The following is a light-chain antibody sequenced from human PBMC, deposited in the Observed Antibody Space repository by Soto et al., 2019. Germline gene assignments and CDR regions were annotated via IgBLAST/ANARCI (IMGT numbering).Light chain of an antibody. V-gene: IGLV1-47*01. J-gene: IGLJ1*01. CDR3: AAWDDSLSGYV. Sequence: QSVLTQPPSASGTPGQRVTISCSGSSSNIGSNYVYWYQQLPGTAPKLLIYRNNQRPSGVPDRFSGSNSGTSPSLAISGLRSEDEADYYCAAWDDSLSGYVFGTGTKLTVL. CDR2: RNN. CDR1: SSNIGSNY.